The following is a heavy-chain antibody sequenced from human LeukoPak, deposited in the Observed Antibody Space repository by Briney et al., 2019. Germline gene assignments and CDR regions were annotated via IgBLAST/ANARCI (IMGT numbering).Heavy chain of an antibody. V-gene: IGHV1-2*02. CDR1: GYTFTGYY. Sequence: ASVKVSCKASGYTFTGYYMHWVRQAPGQGLEWMGWINPNSGGTNYAQKFQGRVTMTRDTSISTAYMELSRLRSDDTAVYYCARSGSXSGXYLYYYYYMDVWGKGTAVTVSS. J-gene: IGHJ6*03. CDR3: ARSGSXSGXYLYYYYYMDV. D-gene: IGHD6-19*01. CDR2: INPNSGGT.